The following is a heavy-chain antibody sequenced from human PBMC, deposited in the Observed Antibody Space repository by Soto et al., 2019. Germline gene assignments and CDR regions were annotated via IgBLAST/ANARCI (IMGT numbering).Heavy chain of an antibody. Sequence: GGSLRLSCSASGFTFVTTDMSWVRPAPVEGLEWVSTIDGSGGIAYYADSVNVLFTISRDHSRNTVYLQMNSLRGDDTALYYCVKNSGWFNTWGQGALVTVSS. CDR3: VKNSGWFNT. CDR1: GFTFVTTD. D-gene: IGHD3-10*01. J-gene: IGHJ5*02. CDR2: IDGSGGIA. V-gene: IGHV3-23*01.